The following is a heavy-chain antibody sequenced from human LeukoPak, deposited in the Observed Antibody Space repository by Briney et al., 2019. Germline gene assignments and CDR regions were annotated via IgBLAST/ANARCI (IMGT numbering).Heavy chain of an antibody. CDR2: IYYSGST. CDR1: GGSISSSSYY. D-gene: IGHD6-13*01. Sequence: SETLSLTCTVSGGSISSSSYYSGWIRQPPGKGLEWIGSIYYSGSTYYNPSLKSRVTISVDTSKNQFSLKLSSVTDADTAVYYCARAYSSSWYYFDYWGQGTLVTVSS. J-gene: IGHJ4*02. V-gene: IGHV4-39*01. CDR3: ARAYSSSWYYFDY.